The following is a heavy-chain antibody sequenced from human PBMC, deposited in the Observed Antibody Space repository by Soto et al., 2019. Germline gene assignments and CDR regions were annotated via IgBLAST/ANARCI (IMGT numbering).Heavy chain of an antibody. D-gene: IGHD3-22*01. V-gene: IGHV3-7*01. CDR1: GFTFSAYW. CDR3: ARGYDYLIDY. J-gene: IGHJ4*02. CDR2: INPDGSVK. Sequence: PGGSLRLSCAASGFTFSAYWINWVRQTPGKGLEWVANINPDGSVKNYAESVKGRFTISRDNAKNSLYLQMNSLRAEDTAVYSCARGYDYLIDYWGQG.